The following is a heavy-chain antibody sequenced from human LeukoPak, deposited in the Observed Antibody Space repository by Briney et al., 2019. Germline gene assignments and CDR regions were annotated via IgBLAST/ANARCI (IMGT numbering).Heavy chain of an antibody. Sequence: SSETLSLTCTVSGGSISSSSYYWGWIRQPPGKGLEWIGSIYYSGSTYYNPSLKSRVTISVDTSKNQFSLKLSSVTAADTAVYYCARFSGRYNWFDPWGQGTLVTVSS. V-gene: IGHV4-39*07. CDR3: ARFSGRYNWFDP. D-gene: IGHD6-19*01. CDR2: IYYSGST. CDR1: GGSISSSSYY. J-gene: IGHJ5*02.